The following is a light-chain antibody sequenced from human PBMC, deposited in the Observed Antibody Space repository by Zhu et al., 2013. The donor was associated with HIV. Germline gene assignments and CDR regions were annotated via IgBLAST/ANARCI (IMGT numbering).Light chain of an antibody. CDR2: NSS. J-gene: IGKJ1*01. CDR3: QQYNRWPRT. Sequence: ETGMTQSPATLSVSPGETATLSCRASQSVGINLAWYQQKPGQPPRLLIYNSSTRATGVPARFSGFGSGTEFTLTISSLQPEDFAIYHCQQYNRWPRTFGQGTRVEIK. CDR1: QSVGIN. V-gene: IGKV3-15*01.